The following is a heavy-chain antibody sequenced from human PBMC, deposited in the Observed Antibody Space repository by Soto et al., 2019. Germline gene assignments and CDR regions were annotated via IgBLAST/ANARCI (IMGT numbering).Heavy chain of an antibody. V-gene: IGHV4-59*12. CDR3: ARETYCSSGSCYVADY. D-gene: IGHD2-2*01. CDR1: GGSISGSY. CDR2: VYYTGST. Sequence: TLSLTCSVSGGSISGSYWSWIRQSPGKGLEWLGYVYYTGSTNYNPSLKSRVTMSEDTSKNQFSLRLTSVTAADTAMYYCARETYCSSGSCYVADYWGQGTLVTVSS. J-gene: IGHJ4*02.